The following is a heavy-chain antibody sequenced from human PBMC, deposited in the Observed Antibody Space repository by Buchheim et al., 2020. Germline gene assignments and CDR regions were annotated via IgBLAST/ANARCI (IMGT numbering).Heavy chain of an antibody. D-gene: IGHD3-3*01. CDR2: INHSGST. CDR1: GGSFSGYY. V-gene: IGHV4-34*01. J-gene: IGHJ6*02. CDR3: ARGAIFGVVITYYYGMDV. Sequence: QVQLQQWGAGLLKPSETLSLTCAVYGGSFSGYYWSWIRQPPGKGLEWIGEINHSGSTNYNPSLKSRVTISVDMSKNKFSLKLSSVTAADTAVYYCARGAIFGVVITYYYGMDVWGQGTT.